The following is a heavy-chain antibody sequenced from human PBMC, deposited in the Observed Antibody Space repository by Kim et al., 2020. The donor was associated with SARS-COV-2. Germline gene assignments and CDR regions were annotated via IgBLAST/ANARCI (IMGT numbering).Heavy chain of an antibody. V-gene: IGHV3-73*01. Sequence: TAYAASVKGRFTISREDSKNMAYLQMNSLKTEDTAVYYCTRRPGYGSRPDYWGQGTLVTVSS. J-gene: IGHJ4*02. D-gene: IGHD3-10*01. CDR2: T. CDR3: TRRPGYGSRPDY.